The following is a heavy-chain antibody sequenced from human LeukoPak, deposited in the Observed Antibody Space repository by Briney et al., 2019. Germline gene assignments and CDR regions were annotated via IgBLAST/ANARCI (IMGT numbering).Heavy chain of an antibody. J-gene: IGHJ4*02. D-gene: IGHD2-15*01. Sequence: ASVKVSCKASGYTFTSDDINWVRQATGQGLEWMGWMNPNSGNTGYARKFQGRVTMTRDTSIGTAYMELSSLRSEDTAVYYCARGLGYCSGGSCSHFDYWGQGTLVTVSS. CDR1: GYTFTSDD. V-gene: IGHV1-8*01. CDR2: MNPNSGNT. CDR3: ARGLGYCSGGSCSHFDY.